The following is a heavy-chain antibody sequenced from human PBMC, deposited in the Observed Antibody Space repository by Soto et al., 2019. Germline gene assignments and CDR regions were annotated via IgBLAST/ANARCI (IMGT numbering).Heavy chain of an antibody. J-gene: IGHJ5*02. CDR2: INPSGGST. CDR3: AREGGPGSGSHNWFDP. D-gene: IGHD3-10*01. V-gene: IGHV1-46*01. Sequence: ASVKVSCKASGYTFTSYYMHWVRQAPGQGLEWMGIINPSGGSTSYAQKFQGRVTMTRDTSTSTVYMELSSLRSEDTAVYYCAREGGPGSGSHNWFDPWGQGTLVTVSS. CDR1: GYTFTSYY.